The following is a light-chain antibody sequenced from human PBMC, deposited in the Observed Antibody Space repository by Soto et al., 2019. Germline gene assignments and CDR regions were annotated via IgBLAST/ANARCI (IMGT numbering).Light chain of an antibody. CDR2: GAS. Sequence: EIVLTQSPGTLSLSPGERTTLSFRARQSVSSSYLAWYQQTPGQAPRLLIYGASSRATGIPDRFSGGGSGTDFTLTISRLEPEDFAVYYCQQYSSSRTFGQGTKVDIK. J-gene: IGKJ1*01. CDR1: QSVSSSY. V-gene: IGKV3-20*01. CDR3: QQYSSSRT.